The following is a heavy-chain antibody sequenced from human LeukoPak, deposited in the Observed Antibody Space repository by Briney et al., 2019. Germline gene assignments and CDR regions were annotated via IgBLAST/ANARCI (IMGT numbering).Heavy chain of an antibody. CDR2: ISSSSSYI. V-gene: IGHV3-21*01. CDR1: GFTFSSYS. D-gene: IGHD3-3*01. J-gene: IGHJ4*02. Sequence: GGSLRLSCAASGFTFSSYSMNWVRQAPGKGLEWVSSISSSSSYIYYADSVKGRFTISRDNAKNTLYLQMNSLRAEDTAVYYCAKDGLYSYYDLDSWGQGTLVTVSS. CDR3: AKDGLYSYYDLDS.